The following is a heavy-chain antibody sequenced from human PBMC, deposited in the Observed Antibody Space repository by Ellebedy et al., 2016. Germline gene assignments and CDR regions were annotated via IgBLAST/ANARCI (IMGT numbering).Heavy chain of an antibody. D-gene: IGHD3-22*01. CDR1: GYSFTNFG. CDR2: ISTYNGNT. Sequence: ASVKVSXXASGYSFTNFGISWVRQVPGQGLEWMGWISTYNGNTNSAQKLQGRVTMTTDTSTTTTYMELRSLRSDDTAMYYCARDWYYDSGGYSDDTFDIWGQGTMVTVSS. CDR3: ARDWYYDSGGYSDDTFDI. J-gene: IGHJ3*02. V-gene: IGHV1-18*01.